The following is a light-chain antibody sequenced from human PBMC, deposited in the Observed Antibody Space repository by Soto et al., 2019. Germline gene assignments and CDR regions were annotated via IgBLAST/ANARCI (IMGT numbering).Light chain of an antibody. J-gene: IGLJ3*02. CDR3: SSYTSSSTWV. CDR2: DVS. CDR1: SSDVGGYNY. Sequence: QSVLTQPASVSGSPGQSIAISCTGTSSDVGGYNYVSWYQQHPGKTPNLMIYDVSNRPSGVSNRFSGSKSGNTASLTISGHQAEDEADYYCSSYTSSSTWVLGG. V-gene: IGLV2-14*01.